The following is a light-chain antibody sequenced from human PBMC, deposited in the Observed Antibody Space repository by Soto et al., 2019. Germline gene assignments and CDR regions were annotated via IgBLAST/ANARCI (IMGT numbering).Light chain of an antibody. Sequence: EIVLTQSPVTLSLSPGERATLSCRASQSVSNQLAWYQQKPGQAPRLLIYDASRRVTGIPPRFSGSGSGTDFTLTLSSLEHEDFADYYCQQRAGSSTFGQGTRLEIK. CDR1: QSVSNQ. V-gene: IGKV3-11*01. J-gene: IGKJ5*01. CDR2: DAS. CDR3: QQRAGSST.